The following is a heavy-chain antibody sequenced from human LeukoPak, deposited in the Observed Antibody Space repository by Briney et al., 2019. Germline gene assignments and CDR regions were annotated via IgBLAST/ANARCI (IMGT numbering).Heavy chain of an antibody. CDR2: ISSYI. Sequence: PGGSLRLSCAASRFTFSSYSMNWVRQAPGKGLEWVSSISSYIYYADSVKGRFTISRDNSRNTLDLQMNSLRVEDTAVYYCVRERFNNDYEAWGQGILVTVSS. D-gene: IGHD3-22*01. CDR1: RFTFSSYS. CDR3: VRERFNNDYEA. J-gene: IGHJ5*02. V-gene: IGHV3-21*04.